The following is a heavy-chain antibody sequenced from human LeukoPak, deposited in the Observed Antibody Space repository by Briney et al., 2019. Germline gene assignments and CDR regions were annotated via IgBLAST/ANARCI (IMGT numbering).Heavy chain of an antibody. CDR3: ASGRNWFDP. D-gene: IGHD1-14*01. J-gene: IGHJ5*02. V-gene: IGHV3-11*01. CDR1: GFTFSDYY. CDR2: TGSSGSSR. Sequence: GGSLTLSCAASGFTFSDYYMSWIRQATGKGREAVSDTGSSGSSRYYADSVKGRLTISRDNDNNSLYLQMNSLGAEDRDVYDCASGRNWFDPWGQGTLVSVSS.